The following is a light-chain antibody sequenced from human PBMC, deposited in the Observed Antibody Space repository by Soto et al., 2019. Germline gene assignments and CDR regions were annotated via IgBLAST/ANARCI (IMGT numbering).Light chain of an antibody. J-gene: IGKJ4*01. CDR1: QSVTSNY. Sequence: ESVLTQSPGTLSLSPGARASLSCRASQSVTSNYLAWYQHKPGQAPRLLIYAASTRATGVPDRFSGSGSGTDFTLTISKLEPEDFAVYYCQQYSSSPLTFGGGTKVDIK. V-gene: IGKV3-20*01. CDR2: AAS. CDR3: QQYSSSPLT.